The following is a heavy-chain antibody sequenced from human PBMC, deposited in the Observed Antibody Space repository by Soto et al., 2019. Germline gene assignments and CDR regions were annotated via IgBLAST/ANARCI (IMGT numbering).Heavy chain of an antibody. CDR3: AKVVTPVVTAPLGGDY. CDR1: GFTYSSYA. V-gene: IGHV3-23*01. Sequence: GGSLRLSCAASGFTYSSYAMSWVRQAPGKGLEWVSAISGSGGSTYYADSVKGRFTISRDNSKNTLYLQMNSLRAEDTVVYYGAKVVTPVVTAPLGGDYWGQGTLVTVSS. J-gene: IGHJ4*02. D-gene: IGHD2-21*02. CDR2: ISGSGGST.